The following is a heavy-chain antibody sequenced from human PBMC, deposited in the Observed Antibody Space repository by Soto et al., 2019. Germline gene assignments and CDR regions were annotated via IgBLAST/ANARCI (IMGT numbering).Heavy chain of an antibody. Sequence: EVQLLESGGGVVQPGGSLRLSCVASGFNFKKFAMAWVRQAPGEGLEWVSGISCCGGSTSYADSVKVRFSIARDDSKNTRSLQMNSLRVEDTAQYYCAKADGEQWLVPHLDNWGQGTLVTVS. CDR1: GFNFKKFA. V-gene: IGHV3-23*01. J-gene: IGHJ4*02. CDR3: AKADGEQWLVPHLDN. CDR2: ISCCGGST. D-gene: IGHD6-19*01.